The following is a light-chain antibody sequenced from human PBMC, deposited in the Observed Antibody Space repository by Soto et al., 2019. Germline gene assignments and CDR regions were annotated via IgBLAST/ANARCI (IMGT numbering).Light chain of an antibody. Sequence: IVMTQSPATLSVSPAERATLSCTARQSIRNYLAWYQQKPGQAPRLLIYGASSRATGIPARFSGSGSGTEFTLTISSLQSEDFAVYYCQQYNSWPPNTFGQGTKVDIK. CDR1: QSIRNY. CDR3: QQYNSWPPNT. CDR2: GAS. J-gene: IGKJ1*01. V-gene: IGKV3-15*01.